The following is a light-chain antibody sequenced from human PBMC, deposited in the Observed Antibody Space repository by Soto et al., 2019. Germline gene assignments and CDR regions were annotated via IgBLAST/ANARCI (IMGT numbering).Light chain of an antibody. CDR3: GTWDSSLSASYV. V-gene: IGLV1-51*02. CDR2: ENN. J-gene: IGLJ1*01. Sequence: QSVLTQPPSVSAAPGQKVTISCSGSSSNIGNNYVSWSQQLPGTAPKLLIYENNKRPSGIPDRFSGSKSGTSATLGITGLQTGDEADYYCGTWDSSLSASYVFGTGTKVTVL. CDR1: SSNIGNNY.